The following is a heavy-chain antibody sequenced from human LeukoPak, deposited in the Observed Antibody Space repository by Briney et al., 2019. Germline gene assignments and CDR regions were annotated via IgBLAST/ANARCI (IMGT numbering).Heavy chain of an antibody. CDR3: ARRPPFGSSKGGFDY. CDR1: GYSISSGYY. V-gene: IGHV4-38-2*02. J-gene: IGHJ4*02. Sequence: PSETLSLTCTVSGYSISSGYYWGWIRQPPGKGLEWIGSIYHSGSTYYNPSLKSRVTISVDTSKNQFSLRLSSVTAADTAVYYCARRPPFGSSKGGFDYWGQGTLVTVSS. D-gene: IGHD6-13*01. CDR2: IYHSGST.